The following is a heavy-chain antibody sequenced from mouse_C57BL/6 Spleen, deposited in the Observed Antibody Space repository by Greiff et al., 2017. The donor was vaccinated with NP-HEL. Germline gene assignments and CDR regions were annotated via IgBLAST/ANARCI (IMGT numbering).Heavy chain of an antibody. J-gene: IGHJ4*01. D-gene: IGHD2-5*01. V-gene: IGHV1-55*01. CDR1: GYTFTSYW. CDR3: ARFYYSNCYAMDY. CDR2: IYPGSGST. Sequence: QVQLQQPGAELVKPGASVKMSCKASGYTFTSYWITWVKQRPGQGLEWIGDIYPGSGSTNYNEKFKSKATLTVDKSSSTAYMQLSSLTSEDSAVYDCARFYYSNCYAMDYWGQGTSVTVSS.